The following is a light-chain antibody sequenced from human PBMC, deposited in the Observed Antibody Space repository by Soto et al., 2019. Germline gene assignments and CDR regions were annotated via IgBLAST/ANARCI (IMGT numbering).Light chain of an antibody. V-gene: IGKV3-20*01. CDR1: QSVSNNY. CDR2: GAS. J-gene: IGKJ1*01. Sequence: ESVLTQSPGTLSLSPGERATLSCRASQSVSNNYLAWYQQKPGQAPRLLIYGASNRATGIPDRFSGSGSGTDFTPTLSRLEPEDFAVYYCQQYGSSGALGQGTKVDIK. CDR3: QQYGSSGA.